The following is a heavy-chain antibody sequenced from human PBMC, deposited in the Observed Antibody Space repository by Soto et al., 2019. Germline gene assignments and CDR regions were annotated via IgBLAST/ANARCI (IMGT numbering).Heavy chain of an antibody. Sequence: SVKVSCKASGGTFSSYAISWVRQAPGQGLEWMGGIIPIFGTANYAQKFQGRVTITADESTSTAYMELSSLRSEDTAVYYCARLLTTYSSGYYENWFDPWGQGTLVTVSS. CDR1: GGTFSSYA. CDR3: ARLLTTYSSGYYENWFDP. CDR2: IIPIFGTA. V-gene: IGHV1-69*13. D-gene: IGHD3-22*01. J-gene: IGHJ5*02.